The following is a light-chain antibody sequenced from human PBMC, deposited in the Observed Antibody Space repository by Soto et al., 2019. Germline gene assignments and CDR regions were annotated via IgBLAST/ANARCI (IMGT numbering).Light chain of an antibody. Sequence: EIVMTQSPATLSVSPGGRATLSCRASQSISDTVAWYQQKPGQAPRLLIYGASTRAPGFPARFSGSGSGTDFTLTISSLQSEDFAVYYCQQYNNWPWTFGQGTKVDIK. V-gene: IGKV3-15*01. CDR2: GAS. CDR3: QQYNNWPWT. CDR1: QSISDT. J-gene: IGKJ1*01.